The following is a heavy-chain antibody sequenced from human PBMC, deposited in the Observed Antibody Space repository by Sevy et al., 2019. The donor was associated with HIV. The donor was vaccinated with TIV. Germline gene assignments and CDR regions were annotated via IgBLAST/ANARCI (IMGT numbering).Heavy chain of an antibody. D-gene: IGHD3-22*01. J-gene: IGHJ5*02. CDR1: GFTFSSYA. V-gene: IGHV3-23*01. Sequence: GGSLRLSCAASGFTFSSYAMTWVRQAPGKGLEWVSAMSGSGGYTYYADSVKGRLTISRDNSKKTLDLQMHRLRAEDTALYYCAKEGYESSRYYHWGQGTLVTVSS. CDR2: MSGSGGYT. CDR3: AKEGYESSRYYH.